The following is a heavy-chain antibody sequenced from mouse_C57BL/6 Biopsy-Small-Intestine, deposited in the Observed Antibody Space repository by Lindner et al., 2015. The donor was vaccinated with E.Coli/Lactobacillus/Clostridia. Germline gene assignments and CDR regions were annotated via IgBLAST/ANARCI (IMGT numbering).Heavy chain of an antibody. CDR3: ARYTRGYFDY. CDR2: ISFSGST. J-gene: IGHJ2*02. Sequence: VQLQESGPGLAKPSQTLSLTCSVTGYSIASDYWNWIRKFPGNELEYMGYISFSGSTYYNPSLKSRFSITRDTSKNQYYLHLNSVTSEDTATYYCARYTRGYFDYWGQGTSLTVSS. CDR1: GYSIASDY. V-gene: IGHV3-8*01.